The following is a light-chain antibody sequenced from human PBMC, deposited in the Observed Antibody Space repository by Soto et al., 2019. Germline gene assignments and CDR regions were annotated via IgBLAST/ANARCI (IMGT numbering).Light chain of an antibody. Sequence: QRVLTHPPSGSGTPGQGLTVPSPGSSSNIGSNTVTWYQQLPGTPPILLLYSNNLRSSGVPDRFSGSRSGTSASLAISGLQSEDEADYYCAAWDDSLNGYVFGTGTKVTVL. CDR3: AAWDDSLNGYV. V-gene: IGLV1-44*01. CDR1: SSNIGSNT. J-gene: IGLJ1*01. CDR2: SNN.